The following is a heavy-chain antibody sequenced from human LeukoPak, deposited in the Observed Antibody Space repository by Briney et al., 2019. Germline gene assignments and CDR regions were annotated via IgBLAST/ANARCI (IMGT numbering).Heavy chain of an antibody. CDR2: IYRGGST. J-gene: IGHJ4*02. D-gene: IGHD4-17*01. CDR1: GLTVSSNY. CDR3: VRGDYGDYTLFDY. Sequence: GGSLRLSCAASGLTVSSNYMSWVRQAPGEGLEWVSVIYRGGSTYYADSVKGRFTISRDNSKNTLYLQMNSLRAEDTAVYYCVRGDYGDYTLFDYWGQGTLVTVSS. V-gene: IGHV3-53*01.